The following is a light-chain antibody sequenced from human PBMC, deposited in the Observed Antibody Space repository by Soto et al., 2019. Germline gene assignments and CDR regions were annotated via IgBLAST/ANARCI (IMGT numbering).Light chain of an antibody. CDR3: QQYDSIPWT. CDR1: QTISSY. Sequence: DIQMTQSPSTLSSFVGYRFTITCRASQTISSYLDWYQQKSGKAPKLLISAASSWESGVPPRFSGSGSGTDFTLTITSLQPEDFATYYCQQYDSIPWTFGQGTRVDIK. V-gene: IGKV1-39*01. CDR2: AAS. J-gene: IGKJ1*01.